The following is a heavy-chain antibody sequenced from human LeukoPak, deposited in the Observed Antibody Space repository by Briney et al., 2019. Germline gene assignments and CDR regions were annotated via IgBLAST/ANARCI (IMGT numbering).Heavy chain of an antibody. J-gene: IGHJ5*02. Sequence: GGSLRLSCAASGFTFNSYSMNWVRQAPGKGLEWVSSISSSSYIYYADSVKGRFTISRDNAKNSLYLQMNSLRAEDTAVYYCARGRRDYDFWSGYYSWFDPWGQGTLVTVSS. CDR1: GFTFNSYS. CDR3: ARGRRDYDFWSGYYSWFDP. V-gene: IGHV3-21*01. CDR2: ISSSSYI. D-gene: IGHD3-3*01.